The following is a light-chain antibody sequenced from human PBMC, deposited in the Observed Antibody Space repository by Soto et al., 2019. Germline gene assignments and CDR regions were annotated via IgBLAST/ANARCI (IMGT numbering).Light chain of an antibody. CDR3: CSYARSSTFV. J-gene: IGLJ2*01. CDR2: EGS. Sequence: QSVLTQPASVSGSPGQSITISCTGTSSDVGSYNLVSWYQQHPGKAPKLMIYEGSKRPSGVSNRFSGSKSGNTASLTISGLQAEDEADYYFCSYARSSTFVFGGGTKLTVL. V-gene: IGLV2-23*03. CDR1: SSDVGSYNL.